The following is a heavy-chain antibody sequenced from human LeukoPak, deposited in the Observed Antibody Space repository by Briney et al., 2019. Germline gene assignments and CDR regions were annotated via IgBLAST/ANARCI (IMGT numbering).Heavy chain of an antibody. V-gene: IGHV1-69*13. J-gene: IGHJ4*02. Sequence: SVKVSCKASGGTFSNYAISWVRQAPGQGLEWMGGIIPIFGTANYAQKFQGRVTITADESTSTAYMELSSLRYEDTAVYYCARSPPVNGYYFDYWGQGTLVTVSS. CDR3: ARSPPVNGYYFDY. CDR1: GGTFSNYA. D-gene: IGHD3-22*01. CDR2: IIPIFGTA.